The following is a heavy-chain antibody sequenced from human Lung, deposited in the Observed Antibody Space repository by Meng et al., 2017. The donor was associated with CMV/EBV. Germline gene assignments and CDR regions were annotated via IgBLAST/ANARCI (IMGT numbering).Heavy chain of an antibody. CDR2: FVNYVDT. CDR3: ASGTPGRSYCDY. V-gene: IGHV1-18*01. Sequence: QVELVQSGAEVKKPGASVKGSCKASGYTFTSYGISWVRQAPGQGLEWMGWFVNYVDTYPAPKFQGRVTMTTDTHTNTAFMELRSLTSDDTAVYYCASGTPGRSYCDYWGQGTLVTVSS. J-gene: IGHJ4*02. D-gene: IGHD2-15*01. CDR1: GYTFTSYG.